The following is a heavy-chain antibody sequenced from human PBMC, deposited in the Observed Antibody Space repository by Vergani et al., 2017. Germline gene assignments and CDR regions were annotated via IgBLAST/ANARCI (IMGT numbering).Heavy chain of an antibody. D-gene: IGHD2-2*01. CDR1: GFTFNSYA. V-gene: IGHV3-23*01. J-gene: IGHJ3*01. CDR3: AKVCGSTSCPYGGGAFDV. CDR2: INNNGGST. Sequence: QLLESGGGLIQPGGSLRLSCAASGFTFNSYAMTWVRQAPGKGLEWVSGINNNGGSTYYADSVKGRFTISRDNSKNQLYLQMTDLRAEDTATYYCAKVCGSTSCPYGGGAFDVWGHGTMVTVSS.